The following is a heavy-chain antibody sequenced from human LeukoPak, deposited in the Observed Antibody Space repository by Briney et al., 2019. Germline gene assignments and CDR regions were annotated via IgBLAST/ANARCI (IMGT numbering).Heavy chain of an antibody. CDR1: GGSISSYY. J-gene: IGHJ3*02. D-gene: IGHD2-15*01. Sequence: SETLSLTCTVSGGSISSYYWSWIRQPPGKGLEWIGYIYYSGCTNYNPSLKSRVTISVDTPKNQFSLKLSSVTAADTAVYYCARDDGGGGDAFDIWGQGTMVTVSS. CDR2: IYYSGCT. CDR3: ARDDGGGGDAFDI. V-gene: IGHV4-59*01.